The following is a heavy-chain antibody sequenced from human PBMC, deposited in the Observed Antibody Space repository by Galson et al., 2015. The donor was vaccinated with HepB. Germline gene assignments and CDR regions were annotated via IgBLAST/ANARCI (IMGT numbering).Heavy chain of an antibody. CDR2: INHNGGAT. CDR3: ARDLRPTNFGVFTLDY. V-gene: IGHV1-2*06. D-gene: IGHD3-3*01. J-gene: IGHJ4*02. CDR1: GFTFIGYH. Sequence: SVKVSCKGSGFTFIGYHIHWVRQAPGQGLEWLGRINHNGGATTYAQKFQGRVTLTRTTSSKTAYMELTSLKPDDSAVYYCARDLRPTNFGVFTLDYWGQGSLVTVSS.